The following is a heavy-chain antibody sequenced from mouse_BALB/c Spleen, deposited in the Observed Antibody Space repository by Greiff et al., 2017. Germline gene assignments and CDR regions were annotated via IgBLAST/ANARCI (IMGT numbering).Heavy chain of an antibody. D-gene: IGHD1-1*01. CDR2: IHYSGST. CDR3: ARAPSTVSSFAY. J-gene: IGHJ3*01. CDR1: GYSITSGYS. Sequence: EVQLQESGPDLVKPSQSLSLTCTVTGYSITSGYSWHWIRQFPGNKLEWMGYIHYSGSTNYNPSLKSRISITRDTSKNQFFLQLNSVTTEDTATYYCARAPSTVSSFAYWGQGTLVTVSA. V-gene: IGHV3-1*02.